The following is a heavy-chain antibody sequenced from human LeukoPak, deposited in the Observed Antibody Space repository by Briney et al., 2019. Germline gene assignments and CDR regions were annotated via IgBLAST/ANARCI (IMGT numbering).Heavy chain of an antibody. J-gene: IGHJ5*02. CDR3: AISGYSSGWYGEGWFDP. V-gene: IGHV3-23*01. Sequence: GGSLRLSCVASGFTFSGYGMSWVRQAPGKGLEWVSSISSSGDNTYYADSVKGRFTISRDNSKNTLYVQVSSLRGDDTAVYYCAISGYSSGWYGEGWFDPWGQGTLVTVSS. CDR1: GFTFSGYG. CDR2: ISSSGDNT. D-gene: IGHD6-19*01.